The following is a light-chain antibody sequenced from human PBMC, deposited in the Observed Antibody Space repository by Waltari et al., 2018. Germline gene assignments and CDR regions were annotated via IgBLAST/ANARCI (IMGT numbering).Light chain of an antibody. CDR2: DVS. Sequence: QSALTQPASVSGSPGQSLPIPCTGTSSDVGAYNYVSWYQQHPGKAPKLLIYDVSNRPPGVSKRISGSTSGNTATPTISGRQAEDAADYYSSSNTSSSTLVVFGGGTKLTVL. J-gene: IGLJ2*01. V-gene: IGLV2-14*03. CDR3: SSNTSSSTLVV. CDR1: SSDVGAYNY.